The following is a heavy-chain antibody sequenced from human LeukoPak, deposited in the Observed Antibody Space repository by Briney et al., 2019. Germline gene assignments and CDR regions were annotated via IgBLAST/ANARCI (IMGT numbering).Heavy chain of an antibody. CDR3: ATTSGYSSGWCY. Sequence: SQTLSLTCAVSGGSISSGGYSWSWIRQPPGKGLEWIGYIYYSGSTYYNPPLKSRVTISVDTSKNQFSLKLSSVTAADTAVYYCATTSGYSSGWCYWGQGTLVTVSS. CDR2: IYYSGST. D-gene: IGHD6-19*01. V-gene: IGHV4-31*11. CDR1: GGSISSGGYS. J-gene: IGHJ4*02.